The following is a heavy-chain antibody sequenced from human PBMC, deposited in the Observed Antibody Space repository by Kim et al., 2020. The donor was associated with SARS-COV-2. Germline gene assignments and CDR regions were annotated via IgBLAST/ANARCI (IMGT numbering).Heavy chain of an antibody. CDR1: GFTFSSYG. V-gene: IGHV3-30*18. D-gene: IGHD3-10*01. J-gene: IGHJ5*02. CDR3: AKAIGGLYPPFDP. CDR2: ISYDGSNK. Sequence: GGSLRLSCAASGFTFSSYGMHWVRQAPGKGLEWVAVISYDGSNKYYADSVKGRFTISRDNSKNTLYLQMNSLRAEDTAVYYCAKAIGGLYPPFDPWGQGTLVTVSS.